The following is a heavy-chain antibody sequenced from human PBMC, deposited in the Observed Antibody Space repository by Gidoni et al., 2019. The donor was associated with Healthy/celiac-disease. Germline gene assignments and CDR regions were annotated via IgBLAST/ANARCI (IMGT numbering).Heavy chain of an antibody. CDR1: AYTFTSDG. J-gene: IGHJ4*02. V-gene: IGHV1-18*01. D-gene: IGHD1-26*01. CDR3: ARDSGGSYWGVFDY. Sequence: QVQLVQSGAEVKKPGASVMVSCKVSAYTFTSDGISWVRRAPGQGLEWMGWISDYNGNTNYAQKHQGRVTMTTDTSTSTAYMELRSLRSDDTAVYYCARDSGGSYWGVFDYWGQGTLVTVSS. CDR2: ISDYNGNT.